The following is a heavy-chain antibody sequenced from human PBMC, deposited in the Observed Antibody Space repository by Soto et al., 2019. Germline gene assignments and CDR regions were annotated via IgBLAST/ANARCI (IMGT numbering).Heavy chain of an antibody. V-gene: IGHV3-30-3*01. Sequence: QVQLVESGGGVVQPGRSLRLSCAASGFTFSSYAMHWVRQAPGKGLEWVTVISYDGSNKYYADSVKGRFTISRDNSKNTLYMQMNRLEAEDADVYYCARDVDTAMAYVLYDYWGQGTLVTVSS. CDR2: ISYDGSNK. CDR1: GFTFSSYA. D-gene: IGHD5-18*01. J-gene: IGHJ4*02. CDR3: ARDVDTAMAYVLYDY.